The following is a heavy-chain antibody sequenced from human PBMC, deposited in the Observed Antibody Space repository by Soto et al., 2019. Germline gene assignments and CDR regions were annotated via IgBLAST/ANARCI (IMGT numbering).Heavy chain of an antibody. J-gene: IGHJ3*02. Sequence: PGESLKISCKCSGYSFTSYWIGLVRQMPGKGLEWMGIIYPGDSDTRYSPSFQGQVTISADKSISTAYLQWSSLKASDTAMYYCARPAKYYYDSSGYLTDAFDIWGQGTTVTVSS. D-gene: IGHD3-22*01. CDR3: ARPAKYYYDSSGYLTDAFDI. CDR1: GYSFTSYW. CDR2: IYPGDSDT. V-gene: IGHV5-51*01.